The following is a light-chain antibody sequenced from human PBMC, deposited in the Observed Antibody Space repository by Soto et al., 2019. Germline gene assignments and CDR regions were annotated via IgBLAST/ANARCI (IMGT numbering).Light chain of an antibody. CDR2: DAS. CDR3: QQYGSSGT. V-gene: IGKV3-20*01. J-gene: IGKJ1*01. CDR1: QSISTY. Sequence: EILLTQSPVTLSLSPGQRATLSYRASQSISTYLSWYQVKPGQAPRLLIYDASSRATGIPDRLSGSGSGTDFTLTISRLEPEDFAVYYCQQYGSSGTFGQGTKVDI.